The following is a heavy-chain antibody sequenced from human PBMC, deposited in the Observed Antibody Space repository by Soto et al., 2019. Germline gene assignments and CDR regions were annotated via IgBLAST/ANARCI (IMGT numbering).Heavy chain of an antibody. J-gene: IGHJ6*02. CDR2: LGAADDP. Sequence: EVQVVESGGGVVEPGGSLRLSCAASGFTLSAYDMHWVRQAEGKGLEWVSALGAADDPYYLVSVKGRFTISRENAKNSLYLQMNNLRAGDTAVYYYARAYSGRLRRRADYYYAMDVWGQGTTVTVSS. CDR3: ARAYSGRLRRRADYYYAMDV. V-gene: IGHV3-13*05. CDR1: GFTLSAYD. D-gene: IGHD2-15*01.